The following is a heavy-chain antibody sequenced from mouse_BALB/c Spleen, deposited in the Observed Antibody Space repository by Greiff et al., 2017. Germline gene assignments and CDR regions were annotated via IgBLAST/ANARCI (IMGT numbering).Heavy chain of an antibody. Sequence: QVQLQQSGSVLVRPGASVKLSCKASGYTFTSSWMHWAKQRPGQGLEWIGEIHPNSGNTNYNEKFKGKATLTVDTSSSTAYVDLSSLTSEDSAVYYCARWDYYGSSFDYWGQGTTLTVSS. CDR1: GYTFTSSW. CDR2: IHPNSGNT. V-gene: IGHV1S130*01. CDR3: ARWDYYGSSFDY. D-gene: IGHD1-1*01. J-gene: IGHJ2*01.